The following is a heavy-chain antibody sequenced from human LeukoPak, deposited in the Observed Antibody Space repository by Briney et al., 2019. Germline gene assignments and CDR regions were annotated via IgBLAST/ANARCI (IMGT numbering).Heavy chain of an antibody. D-gene: IGHD1-26*01. J-gene: IGHJ4*02. CDR1: GGSISSYY. Sequence: SETLSLTCTVSGGSISSYYWGWIRQPPGKGLEWIGYIYYSGSTNYNPSLKSRVTISVDTSKNQFSLKLSSVTAADTAVYYCAGGTIVGATYFDYWGQGTLVTVSS. V-gene: IGHV4-59*01. CDR3: AGGTIVGATYFDY. CDR2: IYYSGST.